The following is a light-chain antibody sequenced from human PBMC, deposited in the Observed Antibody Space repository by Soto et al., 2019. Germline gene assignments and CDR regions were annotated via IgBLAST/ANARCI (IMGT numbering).Light chain of an antibody. V-gene: IGKV2D-29*01. CDR3: MQTMQAPYA. J-gene: IGKJ2*01. CDR2: EIS. Sequence: DIVMTQTPPSLSVTPGQPASISCRSTQSLLYSDGKTYLSWYMQKAGQPPQLLIDEISRRFSGVPDRFRGSGSGTDFTLEISRVEAEDVGVYYCMQTMQAPYAFGQGTKLEIK. CDR1: QSLLYSDGKTY.